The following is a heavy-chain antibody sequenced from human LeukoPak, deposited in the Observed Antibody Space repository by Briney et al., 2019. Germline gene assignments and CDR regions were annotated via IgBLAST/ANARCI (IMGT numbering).Heavy chain of an antibody. CDR3: ARLTIAAAGTSDY. CDR2: IYPGDSDT. J-gene: IGHJ4*02. V-gene: IGHV5-51*01. CDR1: GYKFTNYW. D-gene: IGHD6-13*01. Sequence: GESLQISCKGSGYKFTNYWIAWVRQMPGKGLEWMGIIYPGDSDTRYSPSFQGQVTISADNSISTAYLQWSSLKASDTAMYYCARLTIAAAGTSDYWGQGTQVTVSS.